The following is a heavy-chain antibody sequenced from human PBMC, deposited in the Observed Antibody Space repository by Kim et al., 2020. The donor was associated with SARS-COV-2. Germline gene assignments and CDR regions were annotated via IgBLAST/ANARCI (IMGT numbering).Heavy chain of an antibody. CDR1: GGSFSGYF. CDR3: ARGLAVAGTWADYFDS. V-gene: IGHV4-34*01. CDR2: IEHRGST. D-gene: IGHD6-19*01. Sequence: SETLSLTCAVYGGSFSGYFWTWIRQPPGTGLEWIGEIEHRGSTNYNPSPKSRVTLSVDTSTNQTSLKLTSVTAADTTMYYCARGLAVAGTWADYFDSWG. J-gene: IGHJ3*02.